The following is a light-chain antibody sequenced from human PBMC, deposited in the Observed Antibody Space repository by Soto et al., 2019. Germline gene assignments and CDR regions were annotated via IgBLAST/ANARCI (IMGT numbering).Light chain of an antibody. V-gene: IGKV1-5*03. CDR3: QHYNSYSES. CDR1: QTISGW. CDR2: KAS. Sequence: DIQMTQSPSTLSGSVGDRVTITCRASQTISGWLAWYQQKPGKAPKLLSYKASTLKSGVPSRFSGSGSGTEFTLTISSLQPDDFATYYCQHYNSYSESFGPVTKVELK. J-gene: IGKJ1*01.